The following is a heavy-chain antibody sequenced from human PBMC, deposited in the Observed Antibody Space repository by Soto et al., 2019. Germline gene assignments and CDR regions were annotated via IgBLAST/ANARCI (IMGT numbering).Heavy chain of an antibody. D-gene: IGHD4-17*01. CDR1: GGTFSSYA. Sequence: ASVKVSCKASGGTFSSYAISWVRQAPGQGLEWMGGIIPIFGTANYAQKFQGRVTITADKSTSTAYMELSSLRSEDTAVYYCARAGLRDHWFDPWGQGTLVTVSS. V-gene: IGHV1-69*06. CDR3: ARAGLRDHWFDP. CDR2: IIPIFGTA. J-gene: IGHJ5*02.